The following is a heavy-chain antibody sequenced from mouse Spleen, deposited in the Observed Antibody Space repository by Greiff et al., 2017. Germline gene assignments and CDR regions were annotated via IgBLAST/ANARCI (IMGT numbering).Heavy chain of an antibody. Sequence: EVQVVESGGGLVQPGGSLKLSCATSGFTFSDYYMYWVRQTPEKRLEWVAYISNGGGSTYYPDTVKGRFTISRDNAKNTLYLQMSRLKSEDTAMYYCARDSSGSFDYWGQGTTLTVSS. CDR2: ISNGGGST. CDR1: GFTFSDYY. CDR3: ARDSSGSFDY. V-gene: IGHV5-12*02. D-gene: IGHD3-2*01. J-gene: IGHJ2*01.